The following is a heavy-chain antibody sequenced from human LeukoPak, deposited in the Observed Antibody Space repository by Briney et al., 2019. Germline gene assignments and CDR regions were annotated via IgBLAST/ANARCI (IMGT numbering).Heavy chain of an antibody. Sequence: SVKVSCKASGGTFSSYAISWVRQAPGQGLEWMGGIIPIFGTANYAQKFQGRVTITADKSTSTAYMELSSLRSEDTAVYYCARAPYYDFWSASYYFDYWGQGTLVTVSS. J-gene: IGHJ4*02. D-gene: IGHD3-3*01. CDR1: GGTFSSYA. CDR2: IIPIFGTA. V-gene: IGHV1-69*06. CDR3: ARAPYYDFWSASYYFDY.